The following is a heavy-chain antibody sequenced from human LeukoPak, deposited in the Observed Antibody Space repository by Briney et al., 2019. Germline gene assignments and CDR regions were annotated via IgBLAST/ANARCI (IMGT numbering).Heavy chain of an antibody. Sequence: RGASVKVSCKASGYTFTSYDINWVRQAPGQGLEWMGWINPNSGGTNYAQKFQGRVTMTRDTSISTIYMDLRSLRSDDTAIYYCARRSSTHAFDIWGQGTMLTVSP. J-gene: IGHJ3*02. CDR2: INPNSGGT. CDR3: ARRSSTHAFDI. CDR1: GYTFTSYD. D-gene: IGHD3-10*01. V-gene: IGHV1-2*02.